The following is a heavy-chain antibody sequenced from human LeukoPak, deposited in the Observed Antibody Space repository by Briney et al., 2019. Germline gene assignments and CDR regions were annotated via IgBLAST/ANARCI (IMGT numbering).Heavy chain of an antibody. CDR2: ISGNSDTI. V-gene: IGHV3-48*04. J-gene: IGHJ3*02. CDR1: GFTFSFYG. Sequence: GGSLRLSCAASGFTFSFYGMNWVRQAPGKGLEWVSYISGNSDTIYYGDSVKGRFTISRDNAKNSLYLQMNSLRAEDTAVYYCASPHGWGGFEIWGQGTMVTVSS. D-gene: IGHD2-15*01. CDR3: ASPHGWGGFEI.